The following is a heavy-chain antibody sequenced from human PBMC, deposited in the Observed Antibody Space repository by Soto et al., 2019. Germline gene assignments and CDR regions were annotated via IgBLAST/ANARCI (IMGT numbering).Heavy chain of an antibody. V-gene: IGHV4-59*01. CDR1: GGSISSYY. Sequence: SETLSLTCTVSGGSISSYYWSWIRQPPGKGLEWIGYIYYSGSTNYNPSLKSRVTISVDTSKNQFSLKLSSVTAADTAVYYCARDRPTEGAFDIWGQGTMVTVSS. CDR2: IYYSGST. CDR3: ARDRPTEGAFDI. J-gene: IGHJ3*02. D-gene: IGHD4-17*01.